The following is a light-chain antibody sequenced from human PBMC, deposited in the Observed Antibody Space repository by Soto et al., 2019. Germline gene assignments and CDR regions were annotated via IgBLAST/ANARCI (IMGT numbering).Light chain of an antibody. CDR3: QQYDDSPLT. Sequence: DIVLTQSPGTLSLSPGERATLSCRASQSVSSIYLAWYQQKPGQAPRLLIYGAPNRATGVPDRFSGGGSATDFTLTISRLEPEDFAVYYCQQYDDSPLTFGGGTKVEIK. CDR1: QSVSSIY. J-gene: IGKJ4*01. CDR2: GAP. V-gene: IGKV3-20*01.